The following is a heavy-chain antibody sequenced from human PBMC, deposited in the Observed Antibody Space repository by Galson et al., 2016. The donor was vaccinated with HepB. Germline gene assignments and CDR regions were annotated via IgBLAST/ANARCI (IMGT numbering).Heavy chain of an antibody. CDR2: IYYSGST. V-gene: IGHV4-30-4*01. Sequence: TLSLTCTVSGGSISSDDYYWSWIRQPPGKGLEWIGYIYYSGSTYYNPSLKSRVTISVDTSKNQFSLRLNSVTAADTAVYYCARTAWGYHGSWGQRTLVTVSS. CDR1: GGSISSDDYY. D-gene: IGHD2-21*02. J-gene: IGHJ4*02. CDR3: ARTAWGYHGS.